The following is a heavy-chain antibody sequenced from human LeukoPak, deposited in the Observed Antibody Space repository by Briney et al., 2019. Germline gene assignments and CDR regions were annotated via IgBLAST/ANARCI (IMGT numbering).Heavy chain of an antibody. V-gene: IGHV3-9*01. CDR2: ISWNSGSI. Sequence: PGGSLRLSCAASGFTFDDYAMHWVRQAPGKGLEWVSGISWNSGSIGYADSVKGRFTISRDNAKNSLYLQMNSLRAEDTALYYCAKSMGYFDWLNAFDIWGQGTMVTVSS. D-gene: IGHD3-9*01. CDR1: GFTFDDYA. CDR3: AKSMGYFDWLNAFDI. J-gene: IGHJ3*02.